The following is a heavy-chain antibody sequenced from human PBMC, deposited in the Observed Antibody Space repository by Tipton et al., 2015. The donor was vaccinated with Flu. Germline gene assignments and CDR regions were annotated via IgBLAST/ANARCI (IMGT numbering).Heavy chain of an antibody. Sequence: TLSLTCTVSGGSISNYYWSWIRQPPGKGLEWIGYIYSSGSTNYSPSLKSRATISVDTSKNQFSLKVSSVTAADTAVYYCARHSSSARGWFDPWGQGTLVTVSS. CDR1: GGSISNYY. V-gene: IGHV4-59*08. J-gene: IGHJ5*02. D-gene: IGHD3-10*01. CDR3: ARHSSSARGWFDP. CDR2: IYSSGST.